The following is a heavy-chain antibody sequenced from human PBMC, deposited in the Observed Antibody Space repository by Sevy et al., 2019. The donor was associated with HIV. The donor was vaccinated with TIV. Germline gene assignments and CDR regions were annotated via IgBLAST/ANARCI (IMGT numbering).Heavy chain of an antibody. V-gene: IGHV3-30-3*01. CDR1: GFTFSSYA. J-gene: IGHJ3*02. CDR3: ARGDYYDSSGYFSAVDI. CDR2: ISYDGSNK. D-gene: IGHD3-22*01. Sequence: GGSLRLSCAASGFTFSSYAMHWVRQAPGKGLEWVAVISYDGSNKYNADSVKGRFTISRDNSKNTLYLQMNSLRAEDTAVNYCARGDYYDSSGYFSAVDIWGQGTMVTVSS.